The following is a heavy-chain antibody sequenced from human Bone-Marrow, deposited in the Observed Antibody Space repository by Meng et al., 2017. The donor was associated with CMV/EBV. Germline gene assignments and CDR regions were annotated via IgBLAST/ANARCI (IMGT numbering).Heavy chain of an antibody. CDR1: GFTFSSQA. D-gene: IGHD5/OR15-5a*01. CDR3: ARESPSVSYYYGMDV. CDR2: ISTTGFTI. Sequence: GESLKISCAASGFTFSSQAMNWVRQAPGKGLEWLSYISTTGFTIHYADSVKGRFTISRDNAKNSVFLQMSSLRAEDTAVYYCARESPSVSYYYGMDVWGQGTTVTVSS. J-gene: IGHJ6*01. V-gene: IGHV3-48*04.